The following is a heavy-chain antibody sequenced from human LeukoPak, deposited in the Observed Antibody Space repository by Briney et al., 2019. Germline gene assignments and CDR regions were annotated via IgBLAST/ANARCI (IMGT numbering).Heavy chain of an antibody. Sequence: PGGSLRLFCAASSFTFSSFGMHWVRQAPGKGLEWVSFINYNGRDKYHADSVKGRFTISRDSSKNTLSLQMNSLRAEDTAVYFCAKDSPTYYADSWGQGTLVTVSS. CDR3: AKDSPTYYADS. D-gene: IGHD2/OR15-2a*01. J-gene: IGHJ4*02. CDR1: SFTFSSFG. CDR2: INYNGRDK. V-gene: IGHV3-30*02.